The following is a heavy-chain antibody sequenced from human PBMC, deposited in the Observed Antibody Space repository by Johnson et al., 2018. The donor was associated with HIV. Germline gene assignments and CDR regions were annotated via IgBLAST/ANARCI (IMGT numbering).Heavy chain of an antibody. CDR2: IWYDGSNK. CDR1: GFTFSSYG. D-gene: IGHD3-10*01. J-gene: IGHJ3*01. Sequence: QVQLVESGGGVVQPGRSLRLSCAASGFTFSSYGMHWVRQAPGKGLEWVAVIWYDGSNKYYADSVKGRFTISRDNSKNTLYLQMNSLRAEDTAIYYCAKVMDYYARGAFDFWGQGTMVTVSS. V-gene: IGHV3-33*06. CDR3: AKVMDYYARGAFDF.